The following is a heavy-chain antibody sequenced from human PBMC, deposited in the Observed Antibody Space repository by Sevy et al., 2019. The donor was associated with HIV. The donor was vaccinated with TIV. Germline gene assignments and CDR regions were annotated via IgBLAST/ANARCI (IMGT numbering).Heavy chain of an antibody. CDR2: IYHSGST. Sequence: SETLSLTCAVSGYSISSGYNWGWIRQPPGKGLEWIGSIYHSGSTYYNPSLKSRVTISVDTSKNQFSLKLSSVTAADTAVYYCARRWGSTCCYIDYWGQGTLVTVSS. CDR1: GYSISSGYN. V-gene: IGHV4-38-2*01. D-gene: IGHD2-2*02. CDR3: ARRWGSTCCYIDY. J-gene: IGHJ4*02.